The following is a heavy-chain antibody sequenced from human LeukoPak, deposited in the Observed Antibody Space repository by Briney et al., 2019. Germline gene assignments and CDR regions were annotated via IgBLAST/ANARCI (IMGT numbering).Heavy chain of an antibody. Sequence: GGSLRLSCAASGFTFSSYAMSWVRQAPGKGREWVSAISGIVGITSSAYSVKGRFTISRDNSKNTLYLQMNSLRAEDTAVYYCAKGPPRLWLYLVDYWGQGTLVTVSS. CDR3: AKGPPRLWLYLVDY. D-gene: IGHD5-18*01. CDR1: GFTFSSYA. J-gene: IGHJ4*02. CDR2: ISGIVGIT. V-gene: IGHV3-23*01.